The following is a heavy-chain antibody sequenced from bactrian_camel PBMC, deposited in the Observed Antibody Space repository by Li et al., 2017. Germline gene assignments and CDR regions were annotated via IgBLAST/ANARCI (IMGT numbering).Heavy chain of an antibody. V-gene: IGHV3S53*01. J-gene: IGHJ6*01. D-gene: IGHD2*01. CDR3: AAGIYGGAWHYDIRRGEEHFGD. CDR1: GKTNVLNC. Sequence: HVQLVESGGGLVQAGGSLNLSCAATGKTNVLNCMGWFRQVPGKEREGVAVFDSDGGASYADSMRGRFTISKDNYNNTLYLQMNDLKPEDTAKYYCAAGIYGGAWHYDIRRGEEHFGDWGQGTQVTVS. CDR2: FDSDGGA.